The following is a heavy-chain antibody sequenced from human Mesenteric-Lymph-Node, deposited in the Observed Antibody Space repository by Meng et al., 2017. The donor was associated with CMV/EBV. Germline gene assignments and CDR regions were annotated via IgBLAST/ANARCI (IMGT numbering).Heavy chain of an antibody. D-gene: IGHD3-16*01. V-gene: IGHV3-30-3*01. CDR3: AKFGASSGRESY. J-gene: IGHJ4*02. Sequence: GESLKISCAASGFTFSSYAMHWVRQAPGKGLEWVAVISYDGSNKYYADSVKGRFTISRDNSKNTLYLQMNGLSAEDTALYYCAKFGASSGRESYWGQGTLVTVSS. CDR2: ISYDGSNK. CDR1: GFTFSSYA.